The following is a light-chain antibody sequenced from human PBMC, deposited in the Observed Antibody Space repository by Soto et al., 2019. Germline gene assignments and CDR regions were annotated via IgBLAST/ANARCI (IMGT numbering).Light chain of an antibody. Sequence: DILMTQSPSSLSPSVGDRVTITCQASQDINKYLNWYQQNPGKAPKLLIYDSSMLETGVPSRFSGSGSGTHFTFTISSLQPEDIATYFCQQYESLPLTFGRGTKLELK. CDR1: QDINKY. V-gene: IGKV1-33*01. CDR3: QQYESLPLT. J-gene: IGKJ2*01. CDR2: DSS.